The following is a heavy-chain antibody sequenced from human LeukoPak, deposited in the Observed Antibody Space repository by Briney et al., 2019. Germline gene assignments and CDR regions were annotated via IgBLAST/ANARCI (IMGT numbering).Heavy chain of an antibody. CDR2: IYTSGST. CDR1: GGSISSSSYY. D-gene: IGHD6-13*01. J-gene: IGHJ5*02. Sequence: SETLSLTCTVSGGSISSSSYYWSWIRQPAGKGLEWIGRIYTSGSTNYNPSLKSRVTMSVDTSKNQFSLKLSSVTAADTAVYYCARDQSQEGYGSSNTFYGFDPWGQGTLVTVSS. V-gene: IGHV4-61*02. CDR3: ARDQSQEGYGSSNTFYGFDP.